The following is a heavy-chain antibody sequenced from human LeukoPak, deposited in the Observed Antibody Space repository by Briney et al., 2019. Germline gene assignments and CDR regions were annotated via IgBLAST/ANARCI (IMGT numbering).Heavy chain of an antibody. CDR3: AKDIVVVPAALNEEFDP. CDR2: IRYDGSNK. J-gene: IGHJ5*02. D-gene: IGHD2-2*01. CDR1: GFTFSSYG. Sequence: PGGSLRLSCAASGFTFSSYGMHWVRQAPGKGLEWVAFIRYDGSNKYYADSVKGRFTISRDNSKNTLYLQMNSLRAEDTAVYYCAKDIVVVPAALNEEFDPWGQGTLVTVSS. V-gene: IGHV3-30*02.